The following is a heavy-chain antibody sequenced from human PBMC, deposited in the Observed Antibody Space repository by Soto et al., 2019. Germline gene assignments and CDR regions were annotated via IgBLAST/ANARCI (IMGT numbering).Heavy chain of an antibody. V-gene: IGHV3-21*01. CDR3: ARDRPDLYSNYENYYYYMYV. CDR2: ISSSSSYI. Sequence: EVQLVESGGGLVKPGGSLRLSCAASGFTFSSYSMNWVRQAPGKGLEWVSSISSSSSYIYYADSVKGRFTISRDNAKNSLYLQMNSLRAEDTAVYYCARDRPDLYSNYENYYYYMYVWGKGTTVTVSS. CDR1: GFTFSSYS. J-gene: IGHJ6*03. D-gene: IGHD4-4*01.